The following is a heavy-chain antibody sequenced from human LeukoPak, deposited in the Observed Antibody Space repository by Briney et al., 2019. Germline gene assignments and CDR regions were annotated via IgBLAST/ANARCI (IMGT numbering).Heavy chain of an antibody. CDR3: APVRGGDYFDY. Sequence: ASVKVSCKASGYTFIDYYIHWVRQAPGQGLEWMGWINPNSGAPNYAQRFQGGVTMTRDTSIRTAYMELSRLRSDDTAVYYCAPVRGGDYFDYWGQGTQVTVSS. V-gene: IGHV1-2*02. CDR1: GYTFIDYY. J-gene: IGHJ4*02. CDR2: INPNSGAP. D-gene: IGHD2-2*01.